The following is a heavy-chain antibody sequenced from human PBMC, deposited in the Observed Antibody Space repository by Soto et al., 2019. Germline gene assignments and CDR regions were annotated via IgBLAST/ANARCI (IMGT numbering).Heavy chain of an antibody. V-gene: IGHV4-59*01. D-gene: IGHD2-15*01. Sequence: LETLSLTCTVSGGSISSYYWSWIRQPPGKGLEWIGYIYYSGSTNYNPSLKSRVTISVDTSKNQFSLKLSSVTAADTAVYYCAREGCSGGSCYPKKSNAFDIWGQGTMVTVSS. CDR1: GGSISSYY. CDR2: IYYSGST. J-gene: IGHJ3*02. CDR3: AREGCSGGSCYPKKSNAFDI.